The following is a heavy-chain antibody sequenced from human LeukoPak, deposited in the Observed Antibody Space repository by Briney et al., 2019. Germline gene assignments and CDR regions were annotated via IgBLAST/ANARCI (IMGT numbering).Heavy chain of an antibody. V-gene: IGHV4-34*01. Sequence: SETLSLTGAVYGGSFSGYYWSWIRQPPGKGLEWIGEINHSGSTNYNPSLKSRVTISVDTSKNQFSLKLSSVTAADTAVYYCARGVSKGIAAAGESDYWGQGTLVTVSS. J-gene: IGHJ4*02. CDR3: ARGVSKGIAAAGESDY. CDR2: INHSGST. CDR1: GGSFSGYY. D-gene: IGHD6-13*01.